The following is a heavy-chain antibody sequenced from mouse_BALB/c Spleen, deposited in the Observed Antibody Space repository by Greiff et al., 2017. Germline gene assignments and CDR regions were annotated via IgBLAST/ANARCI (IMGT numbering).Heavy chain of an antibody. V-gene: IGHV1-7*01. Sequence: QVQLQQSGAELAKPGASVKMSCKASGYTFTSYWMHWVKQRPGQGLEWIGYINPSTGYTEYNQKFKDKATLTADKSSSTAYMQLSSLTSEDSAVYYCARDGSSLYYAMDYWGQGTSVTVSS. CDR1: GYTFTSYW. CDR2: INPSTGYT. D-gene: IGHD1-1*01. CDR3: ARDGSSLYYAMDY. J-gene: IGHJ4*01.